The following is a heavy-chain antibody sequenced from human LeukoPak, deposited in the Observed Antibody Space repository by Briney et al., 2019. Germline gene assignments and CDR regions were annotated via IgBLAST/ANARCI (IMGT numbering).Heavy chain of an antibody. CDR2: ISSSGST. D-gene: IGHD3-22*01. CDR1: GDSFSSGEYY. Sequence: PSETLSLTCTVSGDSFSSGEYYWSWIRRPAGKGLEWIGRISSSGSTNYNPSLKSRVTISVDSSKNQFSLKLRSVNAADPAVYFCARGPYSYYSSGAFDIWGQGTMVTVSS. J-gene: IGHJ3*02. V-gene: IGHV4-61*02. CDR3: ARGPYSYYSSGAFDI.